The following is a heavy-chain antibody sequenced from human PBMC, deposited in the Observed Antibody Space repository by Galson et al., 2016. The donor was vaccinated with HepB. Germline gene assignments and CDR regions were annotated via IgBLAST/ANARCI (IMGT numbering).Heavy chain of an antibody. Sequence: SETLSLTCTMSGGSISGYSWNWIRQSPGNVLEWIGYISDDGTSNYNPSLRSRVTLSINTSRNQFSLILSPVTAADAAVYFCARYDFRSGYYRGMDVWGKGTTVTVSS. D-gene: IGHD3/OR15-3a*01. J-gene: IGHJ6*04. CDR3: ARYDFRSGYYRGMDV. CDR1: GGSISGYS. CDR2: ISDDGTS. V-gene: IGHV4-59*01.